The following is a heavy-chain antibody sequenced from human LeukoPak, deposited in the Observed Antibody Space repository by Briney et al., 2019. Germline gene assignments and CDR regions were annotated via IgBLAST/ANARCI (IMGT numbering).Heavy chain of an antibody. J-gene: IGHJ3*02. CDR1: GGSISSGSYY. V-gene: IGHV4-61*02. CDR3: ARGIPRRAFDI. CDR2: IYTSGST. Sequence: TSETLSLTCTVSGGSISSGSYYWSWLRQPAGKGLEWIGRIYTSGSTNYNPSLKSRVTISVDTSKNQFSLKLSSVTAADTAVYYCARGIPRRAFDIWGQGTMVTVSS.